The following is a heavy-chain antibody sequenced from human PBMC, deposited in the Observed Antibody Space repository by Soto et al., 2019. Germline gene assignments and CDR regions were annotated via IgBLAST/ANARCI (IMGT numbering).Heavy chain of an antibody. CDR2: IFYSGST. CDR3: ARAGSSSSQFDY. Sequence: PSETLSLTCTVSGASIGSSYWSWIRQPPGKGLEWMGYIFYSGSTNYSPSLNSRVTITVDTSKNQLSLNLSSVTAADTAVYYCARAGSSSSQFDYWGQGTLVTVSS. CDR1: GASIGSSY. D-gene: IGHD6-6*01. J-gene: IGHJ4*02. V-gene: IGHV4-59*01.